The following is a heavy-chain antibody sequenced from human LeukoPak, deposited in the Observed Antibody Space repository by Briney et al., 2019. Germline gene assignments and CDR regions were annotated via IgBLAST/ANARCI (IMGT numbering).Heavy chain of an antibody. CDR2: ISSSSSYK. CDR1: GFSFSTYS. V-gene: IGHV3-21*01. J-gene: IGHJ4*02. D-gene: IGHD3-22*01. CDR3: ARVDYYDSSGYYPYFDY. Sequence: GGSLRLSCAASGFSFSTYSMNWVRQAPGKGLEWVSSISSSSSYKYYADSVKGRFTISRDNAKNSLYLQMNSLRAEDTAVYYCARVDYYDSSGYYPYFDYWGQGTLVTVSS.